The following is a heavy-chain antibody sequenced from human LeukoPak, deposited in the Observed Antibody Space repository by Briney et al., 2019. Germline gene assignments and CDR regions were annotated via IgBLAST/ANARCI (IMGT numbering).Heavy chain of an antibody. V-gene: IGHV4-59*01. Sequence: SETLSLTCTVSGGSISNYYWSWIRQPPGKGLEWIGYVYNTGSTNYNPSLKSRVTISIDTSKMQFSLKLSSVTAADTAVYYCARRVATTGIYAFDIWGQGTMITVSS. CDR1: GGSISNYY. J-gene: IGHJ3*02. D-gene: IGHD1-1*01. CDR2: VYNTGST. CDR3: ARRVATTGIYAFDI.